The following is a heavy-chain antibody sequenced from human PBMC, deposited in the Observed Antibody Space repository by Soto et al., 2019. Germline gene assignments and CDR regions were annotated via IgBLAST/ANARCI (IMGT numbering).Heavy chain of an antibody. J-gene: IGHJ4*02. CDR2: IYYSGNT. CDR3: AGRYGSCFYY. Sequence: SETLSLTCTVSGGSLSSYYWTWIRQPPGKGLEWIGYIYYSGNTNYNPSLKSRVTISVDTSKNQFSLKLGSVTAADTAVYYCAGRYGSCFYYWGQGTLVTVSS. CDR1: GGSLSSYY. D-gene: IGHD5-18*01. V-gene: IGHV4-59*01.